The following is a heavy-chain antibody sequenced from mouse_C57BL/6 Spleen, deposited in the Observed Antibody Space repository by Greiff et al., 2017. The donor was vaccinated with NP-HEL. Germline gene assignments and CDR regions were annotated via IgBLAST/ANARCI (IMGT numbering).Heavy chain of an antibody. CDR3: TRSPPYYGSSYWFAD. D-gene: IGHD1-1*01. CDR1: GYTFTDYE. V-gene: IGHV1-15*01. CDR2: IDPETGGT. J-gene: IGHJ3*01. Sequence: QVHVKQSGAELVRPGASVTLSCKASGYTFTDYEMHWVKQTPVHGLEWIGAIDPETGGTAYNQKFKGKAILTADKSSSTAYMELRSLTSEDSAVYYCTRSPPYYGSSYWFADWGQGTLVTVSA.